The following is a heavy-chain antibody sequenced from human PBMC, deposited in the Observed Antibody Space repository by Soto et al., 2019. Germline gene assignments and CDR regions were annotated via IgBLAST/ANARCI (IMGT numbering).Heavy chain of an antibody. V-gene: IGHV3-30*18. CDR3: AKDSQGAHCTNGVCYLFDY. J-gene: IGHJ4*02. CDR2: ISYDGSNK. Sequence: GGSLRLSCAASGFTFSSYGMHWVRQAPGKGLEWVAVISYDGSNKYYADSVKGRFTISRDNSKNTLYLQMNSLRAEDTAVYYCAKDSQGAHCTNGVCYLFDYWGQGTLVTVSS. CDR1: GFTFSSYG. D-gene: IGHD2-8*01.